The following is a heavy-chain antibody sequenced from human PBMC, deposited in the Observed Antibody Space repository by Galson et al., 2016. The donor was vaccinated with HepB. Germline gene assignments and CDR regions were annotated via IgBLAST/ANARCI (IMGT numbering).Heavy chain of an antibody. CDR3: TKRLSHGMDV. D-gene: IGHD5-24*01. Sequence: SLRLSCAASGFTFTYYWMDWVRQAPGEGLVWVPTINPDGTSTKYADSVKGRFTMSRDNAKNTLHLQMDSLRVDDTAVYYCTKRLSHGMDVWGQGTTVTVSS. CDR1: GFTFTYYW. CDR2: INPDGTST. J-gene: IGHJ6*02. V-gene: IGHV3-74*03.